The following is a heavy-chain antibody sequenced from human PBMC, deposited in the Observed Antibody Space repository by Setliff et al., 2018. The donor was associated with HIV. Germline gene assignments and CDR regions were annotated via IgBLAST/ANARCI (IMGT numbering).Heavy chain of an antibody. J-gene: IGHJ4*02. CDR1: VFTFSSYA. Sequence: GSLRLSCAASVFTFSSYAMSWVRQAPGKGLEWVSTISTSGAKTHNANSIKVRFTIHRDNSKNTLNLQMNNLTAEDTAIYYCASENYYVKGYWGQGSLVTVS. CDR2: ISTSGAKT. CDR3: ASENYYVKGY. V-gene: IGHV3-23*01. D-gene: IGHD3-10*02.